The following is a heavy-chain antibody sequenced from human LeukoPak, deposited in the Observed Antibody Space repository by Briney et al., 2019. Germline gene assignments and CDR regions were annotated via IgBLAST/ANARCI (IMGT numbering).Heavy chain of an antibody. CDR2: ISSSGSTI. V-gene: IGHV3-48*03. CDR1: GFTFSSYE. J-gene: IGHJ4*02. D-gene: IGHD6-19*01. Sequence: GGSLRLSCAASGFTFSSYEMNSVRQAPGKGLEWVSYISSSGSTIYYADSVKGRFTISRDNAKNSLYLQMNSLRAEDTAVYYCARDVVLSGWNSFDYWGQGTLVTVSS. CDR3: ARDVVLSGWNSFDY.